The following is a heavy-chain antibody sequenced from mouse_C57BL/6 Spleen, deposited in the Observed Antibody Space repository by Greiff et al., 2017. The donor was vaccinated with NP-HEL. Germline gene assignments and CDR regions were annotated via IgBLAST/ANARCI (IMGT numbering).Heavy chain of an antibody. V-gene: IGHV3-6*01. D-gene: IGHD1-1*01. CDR2: ISYDGSN. CDR3: ARVGTTVVAPYYFDY. Sequence: EVQRVESGPGLVKPSQSLSLTCSVTGYSITSGYYWNWIRQFPGNKLEWMGYISYDGSNNYNPSRKNRISITRDTSKNQFFLKLNSVTTEDTASYYCARVGTTVVAPYYFDYWGHGTTLTVSS. CDR1: GYSITSGYY. J-gene: IGHJ2*01.